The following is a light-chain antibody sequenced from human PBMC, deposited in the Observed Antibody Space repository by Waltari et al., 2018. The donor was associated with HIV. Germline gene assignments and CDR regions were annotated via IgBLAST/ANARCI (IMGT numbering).Light chain of an antibody. CDR1: SSNIGSNY. Sequence: QSVLTQPPSASGTPGQRVTISCSGSSSNIGSNYVYWYQQLPGTAPKLLIYRNNQRPSGVPDRFSGAKSGTSAARAISGLRSDDEADYYCAAWDDSLSGVVFGGGTKLTVL. CDR3: AAWDDSLSGVV. CDR2: RNN. J-gene: IGLJ2*01. V-gene: IGLV1-47*01.